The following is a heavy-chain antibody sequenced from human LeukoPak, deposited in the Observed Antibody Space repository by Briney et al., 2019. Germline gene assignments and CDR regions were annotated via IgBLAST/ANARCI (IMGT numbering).Heavy chain of an antibody. CDR3: ASGRQLGY. CDR1: GFTFSIYW. J-gene: IGHJ4*02. CDR2: IKEDGSEK. V-gene: IGHV3-7*01. Sequence: GGSLRLSCVASGFTFSIYWMSWVRQAPGKGLEWVANIKEDGSEKYYVASVKGRFTIPRDNAKNSLYLQMNSLRAEDTAVYYCASGRQLGYWGQGTLVTVSS. D-gene: IGHD3-16*01.